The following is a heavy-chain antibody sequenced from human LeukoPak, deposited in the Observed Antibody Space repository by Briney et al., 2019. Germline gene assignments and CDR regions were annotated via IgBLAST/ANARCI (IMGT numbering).Heavy chain of an antibody. J-gene: IGHJ4*02. D-gene: IGHD2-2*01. Sequence: ASVKVSCKASGGTFSSYAISWVRQAPGQGLEWMGRIIPILGIANYAQKFQGRVTITADKSTSTAYMELRSLRSDDTAVYYCAGDRCSSTSCQNDYWGQGTLVTVSS. CDR2: IIPILGIA. V-gene: IGHV1-69*04. CDR3: AGDRCSSTSCQNDY. CDR1: GGTFSSYA.